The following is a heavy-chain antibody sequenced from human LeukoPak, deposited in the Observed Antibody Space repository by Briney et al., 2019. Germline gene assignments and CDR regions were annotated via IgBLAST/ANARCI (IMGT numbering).Heavy chain of an antibody. CDR3: AKAPVTSCRGAYCYPFDS. CDR2: ISASDVST. D-gene: IGHD2-21*01. V-gene: IGHV3-23*01. J-gene: IGHJ4*02. CDR1: GFTFSSYV. Sequence: GGSLRLSCATSGFTFSSYVMSWVRQAPGKGLEWVSSISASDVSTYYADSVRGRFTISRDNSKSTLYLQMNSLRAEDAAVYFRAKAPVTSCRGAYCYPFDSWGQGTLVTVSS.